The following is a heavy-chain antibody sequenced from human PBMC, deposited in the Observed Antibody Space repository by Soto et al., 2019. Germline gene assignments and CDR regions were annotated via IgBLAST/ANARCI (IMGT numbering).Heavy chain of an antibody. Sequence: DWTGGSLRLSCAASGFTFSDYYMSWIRQAPGKGLEWVSYISSSSSYTNYADSVKGRFTISRDNAKNSLYLQMNSLRAEDTAVYYCARVVVGATIRWFDPWGQGTLVTVSS. CDR2: ISSSSSYT. CDR1: GFTFSDYY. J-gene: IGHJ5*02. D-gene: IGHD1-26*01. CDR3: ARVVVGATIRWFDP. V-gene: IGHV3-11*06.